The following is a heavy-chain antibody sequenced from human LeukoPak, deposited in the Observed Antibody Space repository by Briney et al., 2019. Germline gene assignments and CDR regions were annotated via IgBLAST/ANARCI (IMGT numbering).Heavy chain of an antibody. V-gene: IGHV1-24*01. Sequence: ASVKVSCTVSGYTLTELSMHWVRQAPGKGLEWMGGFDPEDGETIYAQKFQGRVTMTEDTSTDTAYMELSSLRSEDTAVYYCATNIYDILTGYANFDYWGQGTLVTVSS. CDR1: GYTLTELS. CDR3: ATNIYDILTGYANFDY. D-gene: IGHD3-9*01. J-gene: IGHJ4*02. CDR2: FDPEDGET.